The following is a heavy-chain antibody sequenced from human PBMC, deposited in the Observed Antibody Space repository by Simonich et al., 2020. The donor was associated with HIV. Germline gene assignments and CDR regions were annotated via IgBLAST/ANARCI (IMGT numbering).Heavy chain of an antibody. CDR3: ARRDRELILYFDY. Sequence: QVQLQQWGAGLLKPSETLSLTCAVYGGSFSGYYWSWIRQPPGKGLEWIGEIKHRGNTNYKSSLNSRATISVDKSKNQFSLKLSSVTAADTAIYYCARRDRELILYFDYWGQGNLVTVSS. J-gene: IGHJ4*02. V-gene: IGHV4-34*01. D-gene: IGHD3-3*01. CDR1: GGSFSGYY. CDR2: IKHRGNT.